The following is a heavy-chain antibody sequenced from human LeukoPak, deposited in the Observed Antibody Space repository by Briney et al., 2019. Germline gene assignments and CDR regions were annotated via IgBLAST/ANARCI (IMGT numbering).Heavy chain of an antibody. CDR3: AGVKYGDYVSSYYYYYMDV. D-gene: IGHD4-17*01. CDR1: GYSISIGYY. CDR2: VYHSGST. V-gene: IGHV4-38-2*02. Sequence: SETLSLTCTVSGYSISIGYYWGWIRQPPGKGLEWIGSVYHSGSTYYNPSLKSRVTISVDTSKNQFSLKLSSVTAADTAVYYCAGVKYGDYVSSYYYYYMDVWGKGTTVTISS. J-gene: IGHJ6*03.